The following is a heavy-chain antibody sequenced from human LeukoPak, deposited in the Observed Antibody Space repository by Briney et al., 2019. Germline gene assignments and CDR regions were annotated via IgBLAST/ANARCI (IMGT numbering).Heavy chain of an antibody. CDR1: GGSISSISNY. V-gene: IGHV4-39*01. J-gene: IGHJ4*02. CDR3: ARLTPYSGSPLDDY. D-gene: IGHD1-26*01. CDR2: VSYSGST. Sequence: SETLSLTCTVSGGSISSISNYWGWTRQPPGKGLEYIGSVSYSGSTYYNPSLKSRVTMSADTSKNQFSLKLSSVTAADTAVYYCARLTPYSGSPLDDYWGQGTLVTVSS.